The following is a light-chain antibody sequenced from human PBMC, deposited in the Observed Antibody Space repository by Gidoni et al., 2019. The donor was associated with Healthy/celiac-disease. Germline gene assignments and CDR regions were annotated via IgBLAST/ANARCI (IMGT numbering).Light chain of an antibody. V-gene: IGKV3-20*01. CDR3: QQYGSSPPRELT. CDR2: GAS. CDR1: QSVSSSY. Sequence: EIVLTQSPGTLSLSPGERATLSCRASQSVSSSYLAWYQHKPGQAPRLLIYGASSRATGIPDRFSGSGSGTDFTLTISRLEPEDFAVYYCQQYGSSPPRELTFGGGTKVEIK. J-gene: IGKJ4*01.